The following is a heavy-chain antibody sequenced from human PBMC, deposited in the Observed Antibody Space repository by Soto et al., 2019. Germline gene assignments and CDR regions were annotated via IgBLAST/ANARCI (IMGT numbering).Heavy chain of an antibody. CDR2: IKQDGSER. V-gene: IGHV3-7*01. CDR1: GFTITNYW. D-gene: IGHD2-15*01. J-gene: IGHJ4*02. Sequence: EMQLVESGGGLVQPGGSLRLSCAASGFTITNYWMSWVRQAPGKGLEWVANIKQDGSERNYADSVKGRFTISRDNAKNSMYLQMNSLRAEDTAVYYCVRDGRIVVVAATWGQGTLVTVSS. CDR3: VRDGRIVVVAAT.